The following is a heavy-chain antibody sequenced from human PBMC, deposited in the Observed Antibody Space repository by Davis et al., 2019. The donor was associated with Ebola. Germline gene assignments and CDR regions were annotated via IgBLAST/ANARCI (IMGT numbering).Heavy chain of an antibody. CDR3: ARDLGKTLADHADY. V-gene: IGHV1-18*01. CDR2: ISAYNGDT. Sequence: ASVKVSCKTSGYTFTSYGITWVRQAPGQGLEWMGWISAYNGDTNYAQNVQDRVTMTTDTSTSIAYMELRSLRSDDTAVYYCARDLGKTLADHADYWGQGTLVTVSS. J-gene: IGHJ4*02. D-gene: IGHD6-19*01. CDR1: GYTFTSYG.